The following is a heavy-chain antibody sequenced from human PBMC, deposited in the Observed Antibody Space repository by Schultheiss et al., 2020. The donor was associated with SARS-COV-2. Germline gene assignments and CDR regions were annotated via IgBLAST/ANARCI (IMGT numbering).Heavy chain of an antibody. V-gene: IGHV3-30-3*01. CDR2: ISYDGSNK. J-gene: IGHJ4*02. CDR1: GFTFSSYA. Sequence: GGSLRLSCAASGFTFSSYAMHWVRQAPGKGLEWVAVISYDGSNKYYADSVKGRFTISRDNAKNSLYLQMNSLRAEDTAVYYCAREYSSSWPFDYWGQGTLVTVSS. D-gene: IGHD6-13*01. CDR3: AREYSSSWPFDY.